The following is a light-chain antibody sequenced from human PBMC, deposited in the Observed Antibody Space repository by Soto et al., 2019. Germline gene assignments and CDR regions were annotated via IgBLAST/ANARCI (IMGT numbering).Light chain of an antibody. J-gene: IGKJ1*01. CDR3: HQRRSWPRT. V-gene: IGKV3-11*01. Sequence: EIRLTQSPCTLSLSPGERATLSCRASQTVGSRLAWYQHKPGQAPRLLIYDSSTRATGIPARFSGSGSGTDFTLTISSLEPDDFAVYYCHQRRSWPRTFGQGTKVDIK. CDR1: QTVGSR. CDR2: DSS.